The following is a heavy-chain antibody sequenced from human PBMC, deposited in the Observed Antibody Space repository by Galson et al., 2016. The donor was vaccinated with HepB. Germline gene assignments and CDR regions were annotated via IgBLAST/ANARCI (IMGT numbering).Heavy chain of an antibody. J-gene: IGHJ2*01. V-gene: IGHV4-39*01. CDR2: IYYSGST. CDR1: GGSISSSSYY. CDR3: ASYYDSRGYEGYFDL. D-gene: IGHD3-22*01. Sequence: SETLSLTCTVSGGSISSSSYYWGWVRQPPGKGLEWIGSIYYSGSTSYNPSLKSRVTISVGTSKNHFSLKLSSVPAADTAVYYCASYYDSRGYEGYFDLWGRGPLVTVSS.